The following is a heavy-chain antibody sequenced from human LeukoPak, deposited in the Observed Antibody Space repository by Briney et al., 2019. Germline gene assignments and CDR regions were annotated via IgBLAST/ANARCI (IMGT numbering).Heavy chain of an antibody. Sequence: SQTLSLTSPVAGGSISSRRYYWSWILQPAGKGLEWIGRIYTSGSTNYNPSLKSRVTISVDTSKNQFSLKLSSVTAADTAVYYCAREDYDILTTEFDPWGQGTLVTVSS. V-gene: IGHV4-61*02. D-gene: IGHD3-9*01. CDR3: AREDYDILTTEFDP. CDR2: IYTSGST. CDR1: GGSISSRRYY. J-gene: IGHJ5*02.